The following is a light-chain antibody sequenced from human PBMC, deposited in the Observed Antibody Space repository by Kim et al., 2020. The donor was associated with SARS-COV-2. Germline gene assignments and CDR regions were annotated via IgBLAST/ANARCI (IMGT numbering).Light chain of an antibody. CDR1: SGHSTYM. V-gene: IGLV4-60*03. J-gene: IGLJ2*01. CDR2: LQDSGSY. CDR3: QTWDSYVV. Sequence: QLVLTQSSSASASLGSSVKLTCTLSSGHSTYMIAGHQQQPGKAPRYLMSLQDSGSYDKGSGVSDRFSGSSSGADRYLTISNLQSEDEAEYYCQTWDSYVVFGGGTQLTVL.